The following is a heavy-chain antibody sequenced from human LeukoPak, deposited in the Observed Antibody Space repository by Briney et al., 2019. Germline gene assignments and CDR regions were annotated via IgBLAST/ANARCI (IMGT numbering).Heavy chain of an antibody. CDR2: ISGSGGST. D-gene: IGHD6-19*01. CDR1: GFTFSSYG. V-gene: IGHV3-23*01. Sequence: GGSLRLSCAASGFTFSSYGMHWVRQAPGKGLEWVSAISGSGGSTYYADSVKGRFTISRDNSKNTLYLQMNSLRAEDTAVYYCAKVGSGIAVAGNVDYWGQGTLVTVSS. CDR3: AKVGSGIAVAGNVDY. J-gene: IGHJ4*02.